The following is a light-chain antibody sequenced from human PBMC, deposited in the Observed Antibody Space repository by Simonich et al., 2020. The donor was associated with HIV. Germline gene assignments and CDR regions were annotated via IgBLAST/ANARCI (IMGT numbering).Light chain of an antibody. CDR3: QQYGSSPFT. V-gene: IGKV3-20*01. Sequence: EIVLTQSPGTLSLSPGERATLSCRASQSVSSNYLAWYQQKPGLAPRHLMTAASSRATGIPDRCSGSGSGTDFTLTISILVPEDFAVYYCQQYGSSPFTFGPGTKVDIK. J-gene: IGKJ3*01. CDR2: AAS. CDR1: QSVSSNY.